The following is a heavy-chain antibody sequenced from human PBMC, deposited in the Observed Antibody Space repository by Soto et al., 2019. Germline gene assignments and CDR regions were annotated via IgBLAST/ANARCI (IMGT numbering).Heavy chain of an antibody. Sequence: EVQLLESGGGLVQPGGSLRLSCVASGFTFSSYAMNWLRQAPGKGLEWVSAITDRGTSTYYADSVKGRFTISRDSTKNRLYLQMNSVRAEDTAIYYCAKKTIFGVGPGYYGMDVWGQGTTVPVSS. J-gene: IGHJ6*02. CDR2: ITDRGTST. CDR3: AKKTIFGVGPGYYGMDV. V-gene: IGHV3-23*01. CDR1: GFTFSSYA. D-gene: IGHD3-3*01.